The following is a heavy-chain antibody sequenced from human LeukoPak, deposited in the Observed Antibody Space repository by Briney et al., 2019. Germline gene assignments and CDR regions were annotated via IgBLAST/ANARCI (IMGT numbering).Heavy chain of an antibody. J-gene: IGHJ4*02. CDR3: ARNPLAPRSAMVPPTDY. V-gene: IGHV1-18*01. CDR2: ISAYNGNT. CDR1: GYTFTTFG. D-gene: IGHD5-18*01. Sequence: ASVKVSCKASGYTFTTFGISWVRQAPGQGLEWMGWISAYNGNTNYAQKLQGRVTMTTDTSTSTAYMELRSLRSDDTAVYYCARNPLAPRSAMVPPTDYWGQGTLVTVSS.